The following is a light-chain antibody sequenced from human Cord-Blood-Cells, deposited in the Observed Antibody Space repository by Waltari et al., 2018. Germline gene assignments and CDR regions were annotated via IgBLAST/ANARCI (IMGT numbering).Light chain of an antibody. Sequence: DIVMTQSPDSLAVSLGERATINCKSSQSVLYSSNNKNYLAWYQQKPGQPRTLLIYWASTRESWGPGRFSGSGSGTDFTLTISSLQAEVVAVYYCQQYYSTPLPFGPGTKVDIK. CDR1: QSVLYSSNNKNY. CDR2: WAS. V-gene: IGKV4-1*01. J-gene: IGKJ3*01. CDR3: QQYYSTPLP.